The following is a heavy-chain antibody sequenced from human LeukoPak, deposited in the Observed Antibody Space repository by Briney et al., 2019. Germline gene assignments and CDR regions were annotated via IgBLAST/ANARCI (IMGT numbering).Heavy chain of an antibody. Sequence: GGSLRLSCTASGFTFSSYGMHWVRQAPGKGLELVAVIWYDGSNKYYADSVKGRFTISRDNSKNTLYLQMNSLRAEDTTVYYCARDVAARYFDYWGQGTLVTVSS. CDR2: IWYDGSNK. D-gene: IGHD6-6*01. CDR1: GFTFSSYG. J-gene: IGHJ4*02. V-gene: IGHV3-33*01. CDR3: ARDVAARYFDY.